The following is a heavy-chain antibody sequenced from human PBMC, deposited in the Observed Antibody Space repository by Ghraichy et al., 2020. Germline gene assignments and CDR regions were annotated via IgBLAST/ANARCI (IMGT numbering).Heavy chain of an antibody. CDR1: GGSFSGYY. Sequence: SQTLSLTCAVYGGSFSGYYCSWIRQPPGKGLEWIGEINHSGSTNYNPSLKSRVTISVDTSKNQFSLKLTSVTAADTAVYYCARGHYGMDVWGQGTTVTVS. CDR2: INHSGST. V-gene: IGHV4-34*01. CDR3: ARGHYGMDV. J-gene: IGHJ6*02.